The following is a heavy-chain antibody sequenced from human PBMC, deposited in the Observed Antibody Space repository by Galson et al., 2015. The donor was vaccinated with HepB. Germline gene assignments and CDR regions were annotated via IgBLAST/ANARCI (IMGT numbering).Heavy chain of an antibody. J-gene: IGHJ4*02. D-gene: IGHD1-7*01. Sequence: SLRLSCAASGFTFSSYGMYWVRQAPGKGLEWVAVVSNDVSSEYYADSVKGRFTISRDDSRNTLYLQMNSLRVEDTAVYYCARGNENYAEGAYWGQGTLVTVSS. CDR2: VSNDVSSE. V-gene: IGHV3-30*03. CDR3: ARGNENYAEGAY. CDR1: GFTFSSYG.